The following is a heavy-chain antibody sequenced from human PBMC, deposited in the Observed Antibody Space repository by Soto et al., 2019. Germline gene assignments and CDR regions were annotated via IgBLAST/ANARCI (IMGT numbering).Heavy chain of an antibody. CDR3: AHRVLRAVFGLITMTAIYFDF. Sequence: ITLNESGPTVVKPTETLTLTCTFSGFSLTTSGVGVGWVRQSPGKAPEWLAFIYWDDDKRYSTSLKSRLTINKDTTKNQVVLTMANVDPADTATYSCAHRVLRAVFGLITMTAIYFDFWGQGTPVAVSS. J-gene: IGHJ4*02. D-gene: IGHD3-3*01. CDR2: IYWDDDK. CDR1: GFSLTTSGVG. V-gene: IGHV2-5*02.